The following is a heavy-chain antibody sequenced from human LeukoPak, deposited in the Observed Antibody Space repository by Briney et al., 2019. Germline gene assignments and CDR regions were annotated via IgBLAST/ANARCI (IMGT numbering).Heavy chain of an antibody. CDR2: IYPGDSNT. D-gene: IGHD2/OR15-2a*01. CDR3: ARPRLALVSGDVFDI. J-gene: IGHJ3*02. CDR1: GHSFNSYW. Sequence: GESLKISCAGYGHSFNSYWIACARQVPGQGLEWMGIIYPGDSNTGYSPSFQGQVTISADKSISTTYLQWGSLKASDTAIYYCARPRLALVSGDVFDIWGQGTMVTVSS. V-gene: IGHV5-51*01.